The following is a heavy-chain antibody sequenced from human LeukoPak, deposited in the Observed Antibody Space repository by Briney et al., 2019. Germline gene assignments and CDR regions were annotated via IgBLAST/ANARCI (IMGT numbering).Heavy chain of an antibody. CDR1: GGSISSYY. Sequence: SETLSLTCTVSGGSISSYYWSWTRQPPGKGLEWIGYIYYSGSTNYNPSLKSRVTISVDTSKNQFSLKLSSVTAADTAVYYCARGLGYYDSSGYYFWGQGTLVTVSS. CDR2: IYYSGST. D-gene: IGHD3-22*01. V-gene: IGHV4-59*01. CDR3: ARGLGYYDSSGYYF. J-gene: IGHJ4*02.